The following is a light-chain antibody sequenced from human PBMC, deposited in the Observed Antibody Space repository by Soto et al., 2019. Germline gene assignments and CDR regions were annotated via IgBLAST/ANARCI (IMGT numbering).Light chain of an antibody. J-gene: IGKJ5*01. CDR3: QQRSNWPS. V-gene: IGKV3-11*01. CDR2: DAS. CDR1: QSVSSY. Sequence: EIRLKLSPGAVSLTTGERATLSCRASQSVSSYLAWYQQKPGQAPRLLIYDASNRATGIPARFSGSGSGTDFTLTISSLEPEDFAVYYCQQRSNWPSFGQGTRPEIK.